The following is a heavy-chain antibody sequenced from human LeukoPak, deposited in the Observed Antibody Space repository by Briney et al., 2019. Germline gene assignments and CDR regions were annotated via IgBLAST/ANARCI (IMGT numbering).Heavy chain of an antibody. J-gene: IGHJ4*02. CDR2: IYTSGST. D-gene: IGHD3-3*01. CDR1: GGSISSGSYY. CDR3: ARDANDFWSGYSDY. Sequence: SQTLSLTCTVSGGSISSGSYYWSWIRQPAGKGLEWIGRIYTSGSTNYNPSLKSRVTISVDTSENQFSLKLSSVTAADTAVYYCARDANDFWSGYSDYWGQGTLVTVSS. V-gene: IGHV4-61*02.